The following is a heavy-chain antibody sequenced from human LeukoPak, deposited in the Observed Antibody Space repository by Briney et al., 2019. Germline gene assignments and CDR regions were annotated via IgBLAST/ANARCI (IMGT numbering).Heavy chain of an antibody. CDR2: IYTSGST. CDR1: GGSISSGSDY. V-gene: IGHV4-61*02. D-gene: IGHD3-10*01. CDR3: ARTMVRGVQWFDP. J-gene: IGHJ5*02. Sequence: PSETLSLTCTVSGGSISSGSDYSSCIRQAAGKGLEWLGRIYTSGSTNYNPSLKSRLTISVDKSKNQFSLKLSSVTAADTAVYYCARTMVRGVQWFDPWGQGTLVTVSS.